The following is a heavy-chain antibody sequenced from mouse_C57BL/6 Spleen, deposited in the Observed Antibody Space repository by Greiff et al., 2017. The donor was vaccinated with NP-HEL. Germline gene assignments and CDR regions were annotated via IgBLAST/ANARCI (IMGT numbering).Heavy chain of an antibody. CDR3: ARYMRDYDEGYYAMDY. CDR1: GFTFTDYY. V-gene: IGHV7-3*01. D-gene: IGHD2-4*01. CDR2: IRNKANGYTT. J-gene: IGHJ4*01. Sequence: EVMLVESGGGLVQPGGSLSLSCAASGFTFTDYYMSWVRQPPGKALEWLGFIRNKANGYTTEYSASVKGRFTISRDNSQSILYLQMNALRAEDSATYYCARYMRDYDEGYYAMDYWGQGTSVTVSS.